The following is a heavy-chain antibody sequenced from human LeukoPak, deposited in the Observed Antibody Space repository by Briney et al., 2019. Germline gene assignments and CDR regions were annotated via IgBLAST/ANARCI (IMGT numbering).Heavy chain of an antibody. V-gene: IGHV3-30-3*01. CDR2: ISYDGSNK. CDR3: ARGVTTGEVDP. CDR1: GFTFGSYA. J-gene: IGHJ5*02. D-gene: IGHD4-17*01. Sequence: GGSLRLSCAASGFTFGSYAMHWVRQAPGKGLEWVAVISYDGSNKYYADSVKGRFTISRDNSKNTLYLQMNSLRAEDTAVYYCARGVTTGEVDPWGQGTLVTVSS.